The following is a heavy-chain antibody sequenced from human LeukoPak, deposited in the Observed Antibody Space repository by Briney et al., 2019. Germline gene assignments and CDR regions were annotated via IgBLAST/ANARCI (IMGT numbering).Heavy chain of an antibody. CDR1: GYTFTGYY. CDR3: ARVPYYYDSSGYVDY. J-gene: IGHJ4*02. CDR2: INPNSGGT. V-gene: IGHV1-2*03. D-gene: IGHD3-22*01. Sequence: LVASVKVSCKASGYTFTGYYMHWVRQAPGQGLEWMGWINPNSGGTNYAQKFQGRVTMTRDTSISTAYMELSRLRSDDTAVYYCARVPYYYDSSGYVDYWGQGTLVTVSS.